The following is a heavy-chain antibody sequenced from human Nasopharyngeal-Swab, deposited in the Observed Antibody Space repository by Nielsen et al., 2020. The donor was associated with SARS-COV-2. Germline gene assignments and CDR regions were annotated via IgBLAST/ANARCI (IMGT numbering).Heavy chain of an antibody. V-gene: IGHV1-8*01. D-gene: IGHD6-19*01. Sequence: ASVKVSCKASGYTFTSYDINWVRQATGQGLEWMGWMNPNSGNTGYAQKFQGRVTMTRNTSISTAYMELSSLRSEDTAVYYCARGGGRYSSGWYHPPYYYYGMDVWGQGTTLTVSS. CDR2: MNPNSGNT. CDR3: ARGGGRYSSGWYHPPYYYYGMDV. J-gene: IGHJ6*02. CDR1: GYTFTSYD.